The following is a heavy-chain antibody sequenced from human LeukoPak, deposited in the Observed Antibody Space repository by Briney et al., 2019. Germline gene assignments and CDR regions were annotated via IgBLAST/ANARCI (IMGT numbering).Heavy chain of an antibody. J-gene: IGHJ6*03. Sequence: SETLSLTCSVSGGSISSSSYYWGWIRQPPGKGLEWIGCISYSGNTYYNPSLKSRVTISVDTSKNQFSLKLSSVTAADTAVYYCARLRIAATYYYYFMDVWDKGTTVTISS. CDR3: ARLRIAATYYYYFMDV. V-gene: IGHV4-39*07. CDR2: ISYSGNT. CDR1: GGSISSSSYY. D-gene: IGHD2-15*01.